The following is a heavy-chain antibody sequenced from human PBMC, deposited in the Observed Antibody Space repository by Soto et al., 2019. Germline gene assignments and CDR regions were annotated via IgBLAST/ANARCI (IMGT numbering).Heavy chain of an antibody. J-gene: IGHJ4*02. CDR3: ARVSIAAAGNLDH. V-gene: IGHV1-69*13. CDR1: GGTFSSYA. CDR2: VIPIFGTA. Sequence: SVKVSCKASGGTFSSYAISWVRQAPGQGLEWMGGVIPIFGTANYAQKFQGRVTITADESTSTAYMELSSLRSEDTAVYYCARVSIAAAGNLDHWGQGXLVTVYS. D-gene: IGHD6-13*01.